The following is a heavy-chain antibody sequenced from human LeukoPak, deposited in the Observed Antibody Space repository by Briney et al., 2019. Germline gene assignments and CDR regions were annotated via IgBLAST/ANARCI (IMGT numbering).Heavy chain of an antibody. V-gene: IGHV3-7*01. CDR3: ARDVLYYDILTGYGY. J-gene: IGHJ4*02. CDR1: GFTFSSYW. Sequence: GGSLRLSCAASGFTFSSYWMSWVRQAPGKGLEWVANIKQDGSEKYYVDSVKGLFTISRDNAKNSLYLQMNSLRVEDTAVYYCARDVLYYDILTGYGYWGQGTLVTVSS. CDR2: IKQDGSEK. D-gene: IGHD3-9*01.